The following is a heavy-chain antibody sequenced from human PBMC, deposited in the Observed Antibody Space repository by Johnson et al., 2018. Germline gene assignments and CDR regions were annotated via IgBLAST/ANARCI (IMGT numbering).Heavy chain of an antibody. CDR3: ARHMDRSGYFQH. J-gene: IGHJ1*01. Sequence: QVQLQQWGAGLLKPSETLSLTCAIYGGSFSSYYWSWIRQPPGRGLEWIGEITHSGNPNYNPSLKSRLTISRDTSNNQLSLRLTSVTAAATAVYFFARHMDRSGYFQHWGQGTLVIVSS. V-gene: IGHV4-34*01. CDR2: ITHSGNP. CDR1: GGSFSSYY. D-gene: IGHD3/OR15-3a*01.